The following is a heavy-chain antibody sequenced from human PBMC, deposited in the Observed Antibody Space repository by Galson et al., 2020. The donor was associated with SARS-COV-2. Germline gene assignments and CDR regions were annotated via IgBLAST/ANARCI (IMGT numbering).Heavy chain of an antibody. V-gene: IGHV1-8*01. CDR2: MNPNSGNT. J-gene: IGHJ6*02. Sequence: ASVKVSCKASGYTFTSYDINWVRQATGQGLEWMGWMNPNSGNTGYAQKFQGRVTMTRNTSISTAYMELSSLRSEDTAVYYCARSGGYCSGGSCYSHYYYGMDVWGQGTTVTVSS. CDR3: ARSGGYCSGGSCYSHYYYGMDV. D-gene: IGHD2-15*01. CDR1: GYTFTSYD.